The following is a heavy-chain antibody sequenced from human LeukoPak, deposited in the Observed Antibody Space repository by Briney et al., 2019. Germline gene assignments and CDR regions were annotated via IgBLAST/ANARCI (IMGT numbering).Heavy chain of an antibody. J-gene: IGHJ3*02. CDR1: GFTFSGSA. V-gene: IGHV3-73*01. CDR2: IRSKANSYAA. CDR3: YYVGYCSSTSCYEGDAFDI. D-gene: IGHD2-2*01. Sequence: GGSLRLSCAASGFTFSGSAMHWVRQASGKGLEWVGRIRSKANSYAAAYAASVKGRFTISRDDSKNTAYLQMNSLKTEDTAVYYCYYVGYCSSTSCYEGDAFDIWGQGTMVTVSS.